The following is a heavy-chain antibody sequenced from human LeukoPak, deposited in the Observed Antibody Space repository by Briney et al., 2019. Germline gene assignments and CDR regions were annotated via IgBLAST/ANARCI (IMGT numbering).Heavy chain of an antibody. V-gene: IGHV4-39*07. CDR3: ASNGITMVRGPYYYYYYMDV. CDR2: IYYSGST. D-gene: IGHD3-10*01. J-gene: IGHJ6*03. CDR1: GGSISSSSYY. Sequence: PSETLSLTCTVSGGSISSSSYYWGWIRQPPGKGLEWIGSIYYSGSTYYNPSLKSRVTISVDTSKNQFSLKLSSVTAADTAVYYCASNGITMVRGPYYYYYYMDVWGKGTTVTVSS.